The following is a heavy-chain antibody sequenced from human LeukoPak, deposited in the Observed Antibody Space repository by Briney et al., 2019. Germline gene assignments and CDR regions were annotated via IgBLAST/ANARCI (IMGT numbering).Heavy chain of an antibody. Sequence: GGSLRLSCAASGFAFSTYWMKWVRQGPGKGLEWVASIKDDGSANYYVDSVKGRFTISRDNAKNSLYLRMNSLRVEDTAVYYCARQKSGVAVAGPGDHWGQGTLVTVSS. CDR1: GFAFSTYW. V-gene: IGHV3-7*01. D-gene: IGHD6-19*01. CDR3: ARQKSGVAVAGPGDH. J-gene: IGHJ4*02. CDR2: IKDDGSAN.